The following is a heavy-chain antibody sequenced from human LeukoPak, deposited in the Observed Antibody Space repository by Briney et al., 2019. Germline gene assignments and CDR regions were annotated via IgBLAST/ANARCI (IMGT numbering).Heavy chain of an antibody. J-gene: IGHJ4*02. V-gene: IGHV1-46*01. CDR1: GYTFTSCY. D-gene: IGHD2-2*01. CDR3: ARGYCSSATCRHFDY. CDR2: INPSGGST. Sequence: ASVKVSCKASGYTFTSCYMHWVRQAPGQGLEWMGIINPSGGSTSYAQKFQGRVTMTRDTSTSTVYMELSSLRSEDTAVYYCARGYCSSATCRHFDYWGQGALVTVSS.